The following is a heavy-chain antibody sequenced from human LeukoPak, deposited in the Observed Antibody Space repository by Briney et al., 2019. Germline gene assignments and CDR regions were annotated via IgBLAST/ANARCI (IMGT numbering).Heavy chain of an antibody. CDR1: GFTFSTYA. V-gene: IGHV3-23*01. CDR3: AKVAYNWISYGPFDY. J-gene: IGHJ4*02. D-gene: IGHD1-20*01. CDR2: ITGSGRDT. Sequence: GGSLRLSCAASGFTFSTYAMNWVRQAPGKRLEWVSSITGSGRDTYYAGSVKGRITISRDNSRNTLYLQMNSLRAEDTALYYCAKVAYNWISYGPFDYWGQGTLVTVSS.